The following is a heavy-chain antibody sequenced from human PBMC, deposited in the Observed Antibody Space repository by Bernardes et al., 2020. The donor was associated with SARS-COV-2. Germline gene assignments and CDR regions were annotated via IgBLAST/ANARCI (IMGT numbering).Heavy chain of an antibody. V-gene: IGHV3-33*01. CDR3: ATARPTPRWSDAFDI. CDR2: IWYDGSNK. CDR1: GFTFSSYG. Sequence: GGSLRLSCAASGFTFSSYGMHWVRQAPGKGLEWVAVIWYDGSNKYYADSVKGRFTISRDNSKNTLYLQMNSLRAEDTAVYYCATARPTPRWSDAFDIWGQGTMVTVSS. J-gene: IGHJ3*02. D-gene: IGHD6-6*01.